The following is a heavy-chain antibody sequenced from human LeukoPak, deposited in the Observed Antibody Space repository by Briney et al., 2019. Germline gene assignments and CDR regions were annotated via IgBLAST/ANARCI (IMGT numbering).Heavy chain of an antibody. V-gene: IGHV1-2*02. D-gene: IGHD3-22*01. CDR2: INPNSGGT. CDR3: AREKGRVATMIVVAITSLDY. J-gene: IGHJ4*02. CDR1: GYTFTGYY. Sequence: ASVKVSCKASGYTFTGYYMHWVRQAPGQGLEWMGWINPNSGGTNYAQKFQGRVTMTRDTSISTAYMELSRLRSDDTAVYYCAREKGRVATMIVVAITSLDYWGQGTLVTVSS.